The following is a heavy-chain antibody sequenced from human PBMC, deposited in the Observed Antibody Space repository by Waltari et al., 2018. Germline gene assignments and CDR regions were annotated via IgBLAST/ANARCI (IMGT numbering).Heavy chain of an antibody. CDR2: INPNSGGT. V-gene: IGHV1-2*02. D-gene: IGHD2-2*01. J-gene: IGHJ5*02. CDR1: GYTFTRYY. CDR3: ARGMVPAAKFDP. Sequence: QVQLVQSGAEVKKPGASVKVSCKASGYTFTRYYMPRVRQAPGQGLEWMGWINPNSGGTNYAQKFQGRVTMTRETSISTAYMELSRLRSDDTAVYYCARGMVPAAKFDPWGQGTLVTVSS.